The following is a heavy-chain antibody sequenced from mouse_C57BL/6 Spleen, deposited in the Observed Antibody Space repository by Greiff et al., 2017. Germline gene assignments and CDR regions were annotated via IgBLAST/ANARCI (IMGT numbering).Heavy chain of an antibody. Sequence: QVQLQQPGAELVMPGASVKLSCKASGYTFTSYWMHWVKQRPGQGLEWIGEIDPSDSYTNYNQKFKGKSTLTVDKSSSTAYMQLSSLTSEDSAVYYCARGPRAWFAYWGQGTLVTVAA. V-gene: IGHV1-69*01. CDR1: GYTFTSYW. CDR2: IDPSDSYT. J-gene: IGHJ3*01. CDR3: ARGPRAWFAY.